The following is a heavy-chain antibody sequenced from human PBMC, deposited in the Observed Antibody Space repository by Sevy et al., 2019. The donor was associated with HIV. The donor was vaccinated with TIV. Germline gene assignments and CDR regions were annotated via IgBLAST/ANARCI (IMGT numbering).Heavy chain of an antibody. V-gene: IGHV1-69*13. J-gene: IGHJ4*02. CDR1: GGTFSSYA. CDR2: IIPIFGTA. D-gene: IGHD3-22*01. CDR3: ARDRSYYDSSGYYPAFFDY. Sequence: ASVKVSCKASGGTFSSYAISWVRQAPGQGLAWMGRIIPIFGTANYAQKFQGRVTITADESTSTAYMELSSLRSEDTAVYYCARDRSYYDSSGYYPAFFDYWGQGTLVTVSS.